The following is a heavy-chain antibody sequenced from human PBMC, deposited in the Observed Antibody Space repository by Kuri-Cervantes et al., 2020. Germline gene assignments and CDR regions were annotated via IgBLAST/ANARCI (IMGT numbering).Heavy chain of an antibody. CDR1: GFTFSSYG. J-gene: IGHJ4*02. D-gene: IGHD3-22*01. Sequence: GESLKISCAASGFTFSSYGMHWVRQAPGKGLEWVAVIWYDGSNKYYADSVKGRFTISRDNSKNTLYLQMNSLRAEDTAVYYCAKATGYYYDSSGPYLFDYWGQGTLVTVSS. CDR2: IWYDGSNK. CDR3: AKATGYYYDSSGPYLFDY. V-gene: IGHV3-33*06.